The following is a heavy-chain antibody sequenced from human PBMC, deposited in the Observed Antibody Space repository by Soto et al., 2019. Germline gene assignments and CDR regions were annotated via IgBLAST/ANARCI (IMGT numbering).Heavy chain of an antibody. CDR1: GGSISSGGYY. CDR2: IYYSGST. D-gene: IGHD2-15*01. J-gene: IGHJ3*02. Sequence: SETLSLTCTVSGGSISSGGYYWSWIRQHPGKGLEWIGYIYYSGSTYYNPSLKSRVTISVDTSKNQFSLKLSSVTAADTAVYYCARTRGGDCSGGSCYDAFDIWGQGTMVTGSS. CDR3: ARTRGGDCSGGSCYDAFDI. V-gene: IGHV4-31*03.